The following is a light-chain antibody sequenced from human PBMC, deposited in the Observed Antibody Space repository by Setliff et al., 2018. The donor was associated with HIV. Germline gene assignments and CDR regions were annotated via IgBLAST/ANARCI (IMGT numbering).Light chain of an antibody. V-gene: IGLV2-23*02. CDR1: SSDVGRYNL. CDR2: DVS. Sequence: QSALTQPASVSWSPGQSITISCTGTSSDVGRYNLVSWYQQHPGKAPKLMIYDVSTRPSGVSNRFSGSKSGNTASLTISGLQAEDDSDYFCCSYAGGSTYVFGTGTKVTVL. J-gene: IGLJ1*01. CDR3: CSYAGGSTYV.